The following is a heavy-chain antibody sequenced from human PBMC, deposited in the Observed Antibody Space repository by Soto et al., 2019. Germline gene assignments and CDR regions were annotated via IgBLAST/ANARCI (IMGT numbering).Heavy chain of an antibody. V-gene: IGHV3-9*01. D-gene: IGHD3-3*01. CDR3: VKDGRPAIFGLVYDGVNV. CDR1: GFSFDDYP. J-gene: IGHJ3*01. CDR2: ISWNSENI. Sequence: EVQLVESGGDLVQPGRSLRLSCTASGFSFDDYPMHWVRQAPGKGLEWVSAISWNSENIGYADSVKGRFTISIDNAKKSVYLQMSGLIAEHTALYFCVKDGRPAIFGLVYDGVNVWGRGTMVTVSS.